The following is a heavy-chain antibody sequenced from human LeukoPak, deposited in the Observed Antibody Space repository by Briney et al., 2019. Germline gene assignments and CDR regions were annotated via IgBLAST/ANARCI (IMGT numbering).Heavy chain of an antibody. V-gene: IGHV4/OR15-8*02. CDR1: GGSISGTNW. CDR2: ISLAGQT. J-gene: IGHJ4*02. D-gene: IGHD1-26*01. CDR3: SRESGPFCPFGY. Sequence: PSETLSLTCGVSGGSISGTNWWSWVRQPPGQGLEWVGEISLAGQTNYNPSLNGRVTMSLDKSSNQLSLHLTSVTAADTATYFCSRESGPFCPFGYWGQGTLVIVSS.